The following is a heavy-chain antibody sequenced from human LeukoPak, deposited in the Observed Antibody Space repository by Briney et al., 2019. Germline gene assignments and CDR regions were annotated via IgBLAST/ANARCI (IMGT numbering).Heavy chain of an antibody. J-gene: IGHJ4*02. CDR2: ISSSSSFI. V-gene: IGHV3-21*01. CDR3: ARDRRASPYYFDY. CDR1: GFTFSTYS. Sequence: PGGSLRLSCAASGFTFSTYSMNWVRQAPGKGLEWVSSISSSSSFIYYADSVKGRFTISRDNAKNSLYLQMNSLRVEDTAVYYCARDRRASPYYFDYWGQGTLVTVSS. D-gene: IGHD2-2*01.